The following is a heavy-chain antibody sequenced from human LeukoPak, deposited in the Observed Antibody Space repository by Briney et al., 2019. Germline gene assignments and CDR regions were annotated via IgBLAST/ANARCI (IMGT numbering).Heavy chain of an antibody. CDR1: RGSISGSIRSYY. J-gene: IGHJ4*02. Sequence: SETLPLTCTVSRGSISGSIRSYYWSWLRQPPGKGLEWIGYISSSGSVNDNPSLRSRVTISVDTSKNQFFLNLSSVSAADTAVYYCARIPLGYSGAYYFDYWGQGTLVTVSP. CDR3: ARIPLGYSGAYYFDY. CDR2: ISSSGSV. D-gene: IGHD5-12*01. V-gene: IGHV4-4*09.